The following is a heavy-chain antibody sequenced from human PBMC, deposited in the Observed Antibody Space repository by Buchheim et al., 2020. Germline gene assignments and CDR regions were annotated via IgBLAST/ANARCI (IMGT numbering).Heavy chain of an antibody. V-gene: IGHV1-46*01. CDR1: GYTFTSYY. CDR3: ARDLGFCSSSYCSFFFDY. J-gene: IGHJ4*02. Sequence: QVQLVQSGAEVKKPGASVKVSCKASGYTFTSYYIHWVRQAPGQGLEWMGIFNPGGGGTSYAQNFQGRVTMTRDTSTNTVYMELSSLRSDDTAVYYCARDLGFCSSSYCSFFFDYWGQGTL. D-gene: IGHD2-15*01. CDR2: FNPGGGGT.